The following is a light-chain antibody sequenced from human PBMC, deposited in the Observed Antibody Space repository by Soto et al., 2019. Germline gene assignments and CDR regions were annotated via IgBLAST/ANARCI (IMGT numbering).Light chain of an antibody. Sequence: SYELTQPPSVSVAPGKTARITCGGTNIGSKSVHWYQQKPGQAPVLVIYYDSDRPSGIPERFSGSNSGNTATLTISRVEAGDEADYYCQVWDSSSDPLVVFGGGTQLTVL. CDR1: NIGSKS. V-gene: IGLV3-21*04. J-gene: IGLJ2*01. CDR3: QVWDSSSDPLVV. CDR2: YDS.